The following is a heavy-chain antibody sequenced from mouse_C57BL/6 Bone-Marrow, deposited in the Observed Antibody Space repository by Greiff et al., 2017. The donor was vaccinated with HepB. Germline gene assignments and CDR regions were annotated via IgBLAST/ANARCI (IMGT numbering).Heavy chain of an antibody. D-gene: IGHD1-1*01. CDR3: ARAHYYGSSYRYCDY. V-gene: IGHV1-9*01. CDR2: ILPGSGST. CDR1: GYTFTSYW. J-gene: IGHJ2*01. Sequence: QVQLQQPGAELVMPGASVKLSCKASGYTFTSYWMHWVKQRPGHGLEWIGEILPGSGSTNYNEKFKGQATFTADTSSNTAYLQLSSLTTEDSAIYYWARAHYYGSSYRYCDYWGQGTTLTVAS.